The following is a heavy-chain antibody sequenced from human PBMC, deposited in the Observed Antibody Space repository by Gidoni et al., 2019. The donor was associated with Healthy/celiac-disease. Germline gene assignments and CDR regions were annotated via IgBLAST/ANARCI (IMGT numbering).Heavy chain of an antibody. CDR3: ARGSGYYSPFGY. D-gene: IGHD3-22*01. CDR1: GFTFSSYW. J-gene: IGHJ4*02. Sequence: EVQLVESGGGLVQPGGSLRLSCTASGFTFSSYWMSWVRQAPGKGLEWVANIKQDGSEKYYVDSVKCRFTISRDNAKNSLYLQMNSLRAEDTTVYYCARGSGYYSPFGYWGQGTLVTVSS. CDR2: IKQDGSEK. V-gene: IGHV3-7*03.